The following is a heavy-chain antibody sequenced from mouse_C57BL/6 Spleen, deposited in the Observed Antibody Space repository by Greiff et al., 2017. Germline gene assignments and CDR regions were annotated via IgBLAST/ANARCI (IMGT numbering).Heavy chain of an antibody. D-gene: IGHD3-3*01. CDR3: ARWGGQGMDY. J-gene: IGHJ4*01. CDR1: GYAFSSSW. CDR2: IYPGDGDT. V-gene: IGHV1-82*01. Sequence: VQLKESGPELVKPGASVKISCKASGYAFSSSWMNWVKQRPGKGLEWIGRIYPGDGDTNYNGKFKGKATLTADKSSSTAYMQLSSLTSEDSAVYYCARWGGQGMDYWGQGTSVTVSS.